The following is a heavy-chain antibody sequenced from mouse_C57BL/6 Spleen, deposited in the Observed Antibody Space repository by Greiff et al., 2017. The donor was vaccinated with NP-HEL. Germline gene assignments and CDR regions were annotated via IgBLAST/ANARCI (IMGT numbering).Heavy chain of an antibody. Sequence: EVQVVESGGGLVQPGGSLSLSCAASGFTFTDYYMSWVRQPPGKALEWLGFIRNKANGYTTEYSASVKGRFTISRDNSQSILYLQMNALRAEDSATYYCARYYYGSRGYFDYWGQGTTLTVSS. CDR2: IRNKANGYTT. D-gene: IGHD1-1*01. J-gene: IGHJ2*01. CDR1: GFTFTDYY. V-gene: IGHV7-3*01. CDR3: ARYYYGSRGYFDY.